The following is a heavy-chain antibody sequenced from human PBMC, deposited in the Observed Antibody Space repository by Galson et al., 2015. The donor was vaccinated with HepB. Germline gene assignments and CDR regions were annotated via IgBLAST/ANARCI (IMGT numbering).Heavy chain of an antibody. CDR2: TYYRSKWYN. J-gene: IGHJ5*02. CDR3: ARDQLLWFGDQGAQYNWFDP. D-gene: IGHD3-10*01. CDR1: GDSVSSNSAA. V-gene: IGHV6-1*01. Sequence: CAISGDSVSSNSAAWNWIRQSPSRGLEWLGRTYYRSKWYNDYAVSVKSRITINPDTSKNQFSLQLNSVTPEDTAVYYCARDQLLWFGDQGAQYNWFDPWGQGTLVTVSS.